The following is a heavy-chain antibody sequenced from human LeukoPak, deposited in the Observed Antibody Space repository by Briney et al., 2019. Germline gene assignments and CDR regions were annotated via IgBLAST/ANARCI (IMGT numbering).Heavy chain of an antibody. V-gene: IGHV3-74*01. Sequence: PGGSLRLSCAASGFTFSSYWMNWVRQAPGKGLVWVSRINSDGSSTNYADSVKGRFTISRDNAKNTLYLQMNSLRAEDTAAYYCARPYCSSTSCYDFDYWGQGTLVTVSS. CDR2: INSDGSST. J-gene: IGHJ4*02. D-gene: IGHD2-2*01. CDR3: ARPYCSSTSCYDFDY. CDR1: GFTFSSYW.